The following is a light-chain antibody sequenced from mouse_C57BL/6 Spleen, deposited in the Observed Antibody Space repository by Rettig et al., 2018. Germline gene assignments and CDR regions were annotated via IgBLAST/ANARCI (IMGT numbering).Light chain of an antibody. CDR3: HQYHRSHMYT. CDR1: SSVSSSY. V-gene: IGKV4-74*01. CDR2: STS. Sequence: QIVLTQSPAIMSASLGERVTMTCTASSSVSSSYLHWYQLKPGSSPKLWIYSTSILASGVPGRFGGSGSGTSYSLTISSMEAEDAATYYCHQYHRSHMYTFGGGTKLEIK. J-gene: IGKJ2*01.